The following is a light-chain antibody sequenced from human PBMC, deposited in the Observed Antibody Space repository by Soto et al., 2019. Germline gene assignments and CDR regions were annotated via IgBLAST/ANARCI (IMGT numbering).Light chain of an antibody. J-gene: IGKJ5*01. CDR1: QSVSSN. V-gene: IGKV3-15*01. CDR3: QQYNNWPPIT. Sequence: EIVMTQSPATLSVSPGERATLSCRASQSVSSNLAWYQQKPGQAPRLLMYGASTRATGIPARFSGSGSGTEFTLTISSLQSEDFAVYYYQQYNNWPPITFGQGTRLEIK. CDR2: GAS.